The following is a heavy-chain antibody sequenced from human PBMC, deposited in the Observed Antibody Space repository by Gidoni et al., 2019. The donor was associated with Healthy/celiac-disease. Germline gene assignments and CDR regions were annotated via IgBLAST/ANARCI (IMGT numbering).Heavy chain of an antibody. J-gene: IGHJ3*02. CDR1: GGTFSSYA. V-gene: IGHV1-69*04. CDR3: VLGVVLPGSSAFDI. D-gene: IGHD3-3*01. CDR2: IIPILGIA. Sequence: QVQLVQSGAEVKKPGSSVKVSCKASGGTFSSYAISWVRQAPGQGLEWMGRIIPILGIANYAQKFQGRVTITADKSTSTAYMELSSLRSEDTAVYYCVLGVVLPGSSAFDIWGQGTMVTVSS.